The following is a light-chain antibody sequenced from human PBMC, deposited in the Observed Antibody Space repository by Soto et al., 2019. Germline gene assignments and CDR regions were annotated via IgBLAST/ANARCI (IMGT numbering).Light chain of an antibody. CDR1: QSVSSNY. Sequence: EIVLTQSPGTLSLSPGERATLSCRASQSVSSNYLAWYQQKPGQAPRLLIYGASSRAAGIPDRFSGSGSGTDFTLTISRLEPEDFAMYYCHQYGSSPPLTFGGGTKVDIK. CDR3: HQYGSSPPLT. V-gene: IGKV3-20*01. J-gene: IGKJ4*01. CDR2: GAS.